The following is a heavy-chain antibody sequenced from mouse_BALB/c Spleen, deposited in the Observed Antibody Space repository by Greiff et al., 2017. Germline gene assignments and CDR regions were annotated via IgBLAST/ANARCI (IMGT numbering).Heavy chain of an antibody. CDR3: AKKAYYGNYYAMDY. Sequence: QVQLKESGPSLVQPSQSLSITCTVSGFSLTSSGVHWVSQSPGKGLEWLGVIGRGGSTDYNAAFMSRLSITKDNSKSQVFFKMNSLQADDTAIYYCAKKAYYGNYYAMDYWGQGTSVTVSS. V-gene: IGHV2-5-1*01. J-gene: IGHJ4*01. CDR1: GFSLTSSG. D-gene: IGHD2-10*01. CDR2: IGRGGST.